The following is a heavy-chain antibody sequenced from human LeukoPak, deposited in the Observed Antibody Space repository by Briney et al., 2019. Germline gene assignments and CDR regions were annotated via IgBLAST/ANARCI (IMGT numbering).Heavy chain of an antibody. J-gene: IGHJ3*02. CDR1: GFTFSSYS. Sequence: PGGSLRLSCAASGFTFSSYSMNWVRQAPGKGLEWVSYISSSSSTIYYADSVKGRFTISRDNAKNSLYLQMNSLRVEDTAVYYCAKDRGVIGGFDIWGQGTMVTVSS. D-gene: IGHD3-10*01. CDR3: AKDRGVIGGFDI. V-gene: IGHV3-48*01. CDR2: ISSSSSTI.